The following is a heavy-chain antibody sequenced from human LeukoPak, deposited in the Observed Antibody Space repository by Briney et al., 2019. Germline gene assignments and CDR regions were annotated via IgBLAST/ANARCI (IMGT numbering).Heavy chain of an antibody. J-gene: IGHJ4*02. CDR1: GFTFRTFA. D-gene: IGHD6-19*01. V-gene: IGHV3-33*06. Sequence: GGSLRLSCAASGFTFRTFAMDWVRQAPGKGLEWVAAIWFDGTEGPDKNYADSVRGRFLISRDDSKNTLFLQMNNLRAEDAAVYYCAKEAGSGWRYFDNWGQGTLVTVSS. CDR3: AKEAGSGWRYFDN. CDR2: IWFDGTEGPDK.